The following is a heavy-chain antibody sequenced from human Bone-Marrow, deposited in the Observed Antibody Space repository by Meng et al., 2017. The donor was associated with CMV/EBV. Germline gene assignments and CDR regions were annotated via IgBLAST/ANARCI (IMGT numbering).Heavy chain of an antibody. Sequence: GESLKISCAACGFTFSSYDMHWVRQAPGKGLEWVGFIRSKAYGGTTEYAASVKGRFTISRDDSKSIAYLQMNSLKTEDTAVYYCTSSKGGQWLKYWGQGTLVTVSS. CDR2: IRSKAYGGTT. CDR1: GFTFSSYD. D-gene: IGHD6-19*01. CDR3: TSSKGGQWLKY. V-gene: IGHV3-49*04. J-gene: IGHJ4*02.